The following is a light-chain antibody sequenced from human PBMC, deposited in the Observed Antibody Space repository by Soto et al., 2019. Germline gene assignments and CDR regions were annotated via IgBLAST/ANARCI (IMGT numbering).Light chain of an antibody. Sequence: QSVLTQPPSAAGSPGQSVTISCTGTSNDVGIYNSVSWYQQHPGKAPKLMIYDVSNRPSGVSNRFSGSKSGNTASLTISGLQAEDEADYYCSSYTSSSTVFGTGTKVTVL. CDR1: SNDVGIYNS. CDR2: DVS. J-gene: IGLJ1*01. V-gene: IGLV2-14*01. CDR3: SSYTSSSTV.